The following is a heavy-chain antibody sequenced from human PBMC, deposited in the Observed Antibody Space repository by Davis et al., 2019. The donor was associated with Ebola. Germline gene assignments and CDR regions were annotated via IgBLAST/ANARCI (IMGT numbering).Heavy chain of an antibody. CDR3: ARGGGGDSSGFQSWFDP. Sequence: SSVHVSCKASVCTFTSYAISWVRQAPGQGLEWMGGIIPLFGTANYAQKFQDRVTITADESTSTSYMELNSLRSDDTAVYYCARGGGGDSSGFQSWFDPWGQGTLVTVSS. CDR1: VCTFTSYA. D-gene: IGHD3-22*01. V-gene: IGHV1-69*13. CDR2: IIPLFGTA. J-gene: IGHJ5*02.